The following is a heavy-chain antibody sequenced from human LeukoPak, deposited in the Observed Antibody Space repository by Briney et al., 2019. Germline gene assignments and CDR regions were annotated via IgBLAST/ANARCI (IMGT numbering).Heavy chain of an antibody. CDR2: ISYDGSKK. V-gene: IGHV3-30-3*01. D-gene: IGHD2-2*02. CDR1: GFTFINYA. J-gene: IGHJ3*02. Sequence: GGSLRLSRASSGFTFINYAMHWVRQTPGKGLEWVAVISYDGSKKWYADSVKGRFTISRDNSKNTLYLQMNSLRAEDTAVYYCARALYRWGAFDIWGQGTMVTVSS. CDR3: ARALYRWGAFDI.